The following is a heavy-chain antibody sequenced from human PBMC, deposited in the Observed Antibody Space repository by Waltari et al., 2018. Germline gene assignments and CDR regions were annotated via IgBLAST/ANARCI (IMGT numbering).Heavy chain of an antibody. V-gene: IGHV4-59*01. CDR2: IYYSGST. J-gene: IGHJ4*02. CDR3: ARGAAAGNFDY. CDR1: GGSLSSYY. D-gene: IGHD6-13*01. Sequence: QVQLQESGPGLVKPSETLSLTCTVSGGSLSSYYWSWIRQPPGKGLEWIGYIYYSGSTNYNPSLKSRVTISVDTSKNQFSLKLSSVTAADTAVYYCARGAAAGNFDYWGQGTLVTVSS.